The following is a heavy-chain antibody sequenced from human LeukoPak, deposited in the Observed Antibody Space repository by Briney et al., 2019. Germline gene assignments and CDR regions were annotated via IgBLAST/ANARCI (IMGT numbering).Heavy chain of an antibody. CDR2: ISAYNGNT. CDR1: GYTFTSYG. Sequence: ASVTVSCKASGYTFTSYGISWVRQAPGQGLEWMGWISAYNGNTNYAQKLQGRVTMTTDTSTSTAYMELRSLRSDDTAVYYCARDYPPYYYDSSGYHNWFDPWGQGTLVTVSS. J-gene: IGHJ5*02. V-gene: IGHV1-18*01. D-gene: IGHD3-22*01. CDR3: ARDYPPYYYDSSGYHNWFDP.